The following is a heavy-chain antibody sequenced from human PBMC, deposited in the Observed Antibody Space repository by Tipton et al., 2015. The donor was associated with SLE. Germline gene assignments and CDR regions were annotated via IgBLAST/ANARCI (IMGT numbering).Heavy chain of an antibody. CDR1: GFTFSTYW. CDR3: ASRAWLDC. Sequence: GSLRLSCVASGFTFSTYWMSWVRQAPGKGLEWVANIKEDGSEKYYVDTVKGRFTISRDNAKNSLYLQMNSLRADDTAVYYCASRAWLDCWGQGTLVTVSS. J-gene: IGHJ5*01. CDR2: IKEDGSEK. V-gene: IGHV3-7*01.